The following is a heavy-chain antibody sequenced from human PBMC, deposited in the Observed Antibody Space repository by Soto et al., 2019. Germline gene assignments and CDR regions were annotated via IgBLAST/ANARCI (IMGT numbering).Heavy chain of an antibody. D-gene: IGHD2-8*01. CDR3: ASGGYCTNGVCYDEDY. CDR1: GFTFSSYG. CDR2: ISYDGSNK. Sequence: GGSLRLSCAASGFTFSSYGMHWVRQAPGKGLEWVAVISYDGSNKYYADSVKGRFTISRDNAKNSLYLQMNSLRAEDTAVYYCASGGYCTNGVCYDEDYWGQGTLVTVSS. J-gene: IGHJ4*02. V-gene: IGHV3-30*03.